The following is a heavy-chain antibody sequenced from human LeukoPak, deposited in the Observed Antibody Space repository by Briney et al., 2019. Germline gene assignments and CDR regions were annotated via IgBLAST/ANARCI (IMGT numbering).Heavy chain of an antibody. CDR1: DYTFTSYG. V-gene: IGHV1-18*01. D-gene: IGHD6-19*01. CDR2: ITPYYGNT. J-gene: IGHJ4*02. CDR3: ARVARYSSGWFTEHFDY. Sequence: ASVKVSCKASDYTFTSYGITWVRQAPGQGLEWMGWITPYYGNTNYAQKFQGRVTLTTDTSTSTAYMELSSLRSEDTAVYYCARVARYSSGWFTEHFDYWGQGTLVTVSS.